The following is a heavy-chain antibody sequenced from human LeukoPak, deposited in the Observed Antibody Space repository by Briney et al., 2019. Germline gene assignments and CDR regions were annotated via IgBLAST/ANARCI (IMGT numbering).Heavy chain of an antibody. CDR3: ARGRCCSGGSCYFFA. CDR2: IYTSGST. D-gene: IGHD2-15*01. CDR1: GFALSGGYY. V-gene: IGHV4-4*07. Sequence: LGTPSPSRTVSGFALSGGYYWSWVRPPPREGLGWIGRIYTSGSTNYNPSLKSRVTMSVDTSKNQFSLKLSSVTAADTAVYYCARGRCCSGGSCYFFAWGQGTLVTVSS. J-gene: IGHJ5*02.